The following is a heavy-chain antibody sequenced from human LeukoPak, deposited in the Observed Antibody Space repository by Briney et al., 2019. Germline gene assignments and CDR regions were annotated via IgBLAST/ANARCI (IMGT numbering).Heavy chain of an antibody. CDR2: ISSSGSTI. Sequence: PGRSLRLSCAASGFTFSSYAMHWVRQAPGKGLEWVSYISSSGSTIYYADSVKGRFTISRDNAKNSLYLQMNSLRAEDTAVFYCAKDYSKTSYYGSGTYYRPNWFDPWGQGTLVTVSS. D-gene: IGHD3-10*01. CDR3: AKDYSKTSYYGSGTYYRPNWFDP. CDR1: GFTFSSYA. V-gene: IGHV3-48*04. J-gene: IGHJ5*02.